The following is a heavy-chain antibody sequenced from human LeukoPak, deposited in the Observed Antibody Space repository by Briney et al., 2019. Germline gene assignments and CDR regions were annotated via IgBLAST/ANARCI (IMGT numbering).Heavy chain of an antibody. CDR1: GYTFTGYY. J-gene: IGHJ4*02. CDR3: AKNYGSGSQYYFDY. CDR2: INPNGGGT. Sequence: ASVKVSCKASGYTFTGYYMHWVRQAPGQGLEWMGRINPNGGGTNYAQKFQGRVTMTRDTSISTAYMELSRLRSDDTAVYYCAKNYGSGSQYYFDYWGQGTLVTVSS. D-gene: IGHD3-10*01. V-gene: IGHV1-2*06.